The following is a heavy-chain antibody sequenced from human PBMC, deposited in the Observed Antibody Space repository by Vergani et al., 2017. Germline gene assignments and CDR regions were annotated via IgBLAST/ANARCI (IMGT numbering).Heavy chain of an antibody. CDR3: AKEGKSSTPFVAD. CDR2: INGGRT. CDR1: GFNFNNYG. Sequence: EVQLLESGGGLVQPGGSLRISCAASGFNFNNYGMSWVRQSPGKGLEWVSAINGGRTYYADSGKDRFTISTDNFKNTLYLQMMSLRAEDTAVYYCAKEGKSSTPFVADWGQGTLVAVSS. V-gene: IGHV3-23*01. J-gene: IGHJ4*02. D-gene: IGHD2-2*01.